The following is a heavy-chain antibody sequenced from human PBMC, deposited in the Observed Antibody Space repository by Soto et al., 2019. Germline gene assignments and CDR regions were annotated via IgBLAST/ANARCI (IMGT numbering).Heavy chain of an antibody. CDR2: INPDNGVP. CDR1: GYTFTGYY. CDR3: ARTDYLSSTLTYYFDY. Sequence: GASVKVSCKASGYTFTGYYVNWALQAPGQGLEWMGWINPDNGVPNYAQKFQGRVTLSRDTSINTAYMELSRLTSDDTAMYYCARTDYLSSTLTYYFDYWGQGTLVTVSS. V-gene: IGHV1-2*03. D-gene: IGHD3-16*01. J-gene: IGHJ4*02.